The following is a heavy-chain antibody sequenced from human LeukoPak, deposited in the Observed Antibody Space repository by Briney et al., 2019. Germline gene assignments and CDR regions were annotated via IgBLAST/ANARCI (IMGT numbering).Heavy chain of an antibody. CDR3: ARAPYSSSWYTNYYYYGMDV. V-gene: IGHV4-31*01. D-gene: IGHD6-13*01. Sequence: SETLSLTCTVSGGSISSGGYYWSWIRQRPGKGLEWIGYIYYSGSTYYNPSLKSQVTISVDTSKNQFSLKLSSVTAADTAVYYCARAPYSSSWYTNYYYYGMDVWGQGTTVTVSS. CDR1: GGSISSGGYY. CDR2: IYYSGST. J-gene: IGHJ6*02.